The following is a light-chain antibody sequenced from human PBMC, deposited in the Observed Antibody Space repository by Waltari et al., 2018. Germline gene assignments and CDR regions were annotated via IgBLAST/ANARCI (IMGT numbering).Light chain of an antibody. CDR3: QHYHSIPRT. V-gene: IGKV4-1*01. Sequence: DIVMTQSPDSLAVSLGERATINCKSSQSVLLTSTNKNYLNWYQQKPGQPPKMLIYLASTRESGVPDRFSGSGSGTDFTLTISSLQAEDVAVYYCQHYHSIPRTFGQGTKVEIK. CDR2: LAS. J-gene: IGKJ1*01. CDR1: QSVLLTSTNKNY.